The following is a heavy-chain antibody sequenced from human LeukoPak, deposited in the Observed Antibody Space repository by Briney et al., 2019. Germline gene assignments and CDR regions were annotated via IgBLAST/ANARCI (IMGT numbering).Heavy chain of an antibody. CDR2: ISSSSSYI. D-gene: IGHD6-19*01. CDR3: ARDRVAVAGTGDAFDI. Sequence: GGSLRLSCAASGFTFSSYSMNWVRQAPGKGLEWASSISSSSSYIYYADSVKGRFTISRDNAKNSLYLQMNSLRAEDTAVYYCARDRVAVAGTGDAFDIWGQGTMVTVSS. V-gene: IGHV3-21*01. J-gene: IGHJ3*02. CDR1: GFTFSSYS.